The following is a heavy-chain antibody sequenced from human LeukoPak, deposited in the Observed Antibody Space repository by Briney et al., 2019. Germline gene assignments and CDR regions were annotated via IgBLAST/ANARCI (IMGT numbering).Heavy chain of an antibody. V-gene: IGHV4-34*01. CDR3: ARGYSSSWYFNWFDP. J-gene: IGHJ5*02. D-gene: IGHD6-13*01. CDR1: GGSFSGYY. Sequence: SETLSLTCAVYGGSFSGYYWNWIRQPPGKGLEWIGEINQSGSTNYNPSLKSRVTISVDTSKNQFSLKLTSVTAADTAVYYCARGYSSSWYFNWFDPWGQGTLVTVSS. CDR2: INQSGST.